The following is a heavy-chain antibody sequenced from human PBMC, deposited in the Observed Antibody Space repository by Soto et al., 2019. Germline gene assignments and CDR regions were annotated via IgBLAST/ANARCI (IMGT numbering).Heavy chain of an antibody. CDR3: ARGGPKHLYAFDS. CDR1: GFTFISYE. J-gene: IGHJ3*02. Sequence: GWSLRLSFAASGFTFISYEMNWVRQAPGKGLEWVSYISSSGSTIYYADSVKGRFAISRDNAKNSLYLQMNSLRAEDTAVYYCARGGPKHLYAFDSWGQGTMVTV. V-gene: IGHV3-48*03. CDR2: ISSSGSTI.